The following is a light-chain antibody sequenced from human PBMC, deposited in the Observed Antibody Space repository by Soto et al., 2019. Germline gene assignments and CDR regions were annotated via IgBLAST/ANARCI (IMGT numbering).Light chain of an antibody. J-gene: IGKJ5*01. Sequence: DIQLTQSPSTLSLSVGDRVTISCRASQTISSWLAWYQQKPGKAPKLLIYKASTLKSGVPSRFSGGGSGTEFTLTISSLHPEDVALYYGHRTRNVLITFGQGTRLEIK. CDR1: QTISSW. V-gene: IGKV1-5*03. CDR2: KAS. CDR3: HRTRNVLIT.